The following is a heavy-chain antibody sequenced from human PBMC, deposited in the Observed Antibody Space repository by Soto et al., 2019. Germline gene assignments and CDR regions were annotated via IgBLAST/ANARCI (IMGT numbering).Heavy chain of an antibody. CDR2: INPNSGGT. Sequence: ASVKVSCKASGYTFTGYYMHWVRQAPGQGLEWMGWINPNSGGTNYAQKFQGRVTMTRDTSISTAYMELSRLRSDDTAVYYCARNHVNWVMELRGVNWFDTWGQGTLVTVSS. D-gene: IGHD1-7*01. V-gene: IGHV1-2*02. CDR3: ARNHVNWVMELRGVNWFDT. CDR1: GYTFTGYY. J-gene: IGHJ5*02.